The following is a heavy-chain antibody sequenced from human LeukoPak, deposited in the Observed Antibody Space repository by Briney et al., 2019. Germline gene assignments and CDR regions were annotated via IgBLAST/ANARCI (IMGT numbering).Heavy chain of an antibody. D-gene: IGHD2-21*01. CDR1: GGSFSDYY. CDR3: ASSARLGY. J-gene: IGHJ4*02. Sequence: SETLSLTCAIYGGSFSDYYWSWIRQPPGKGLEWIGEINHSGNTNYSPSLKSRVIISVDTPKKQFSLKMRSVTAADTAVYYCASSARLGYWGQGTLVTVSS. CDR2: INHSGNT. V-gene: IGHV4-34*01.